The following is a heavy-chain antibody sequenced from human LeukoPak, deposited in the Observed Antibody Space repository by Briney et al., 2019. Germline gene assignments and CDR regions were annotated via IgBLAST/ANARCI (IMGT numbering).Heavy chain of an antibody. CDR1: GFTFSSYA. D-gene: IGHD5-18*01. J-gene: IGHJ4*02. CDR2: ISGSGGST. Sequence: GGSLRLSCAASGFTFSSYAMSWVRQAQGEGLEWVSAISGSGGSTYYADSVKGRFTISRDNSKNTLYLQMNSLRAEDTAVYYCAKSGYSYGYYFDYWGQGTLVTVSS. V-gene: IGHV3-23*01. CDR3: AKSGYSYGYYFDY.